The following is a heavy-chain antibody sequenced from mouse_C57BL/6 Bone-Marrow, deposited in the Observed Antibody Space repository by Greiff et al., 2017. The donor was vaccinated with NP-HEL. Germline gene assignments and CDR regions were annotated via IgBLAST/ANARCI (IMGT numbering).Heavy chain of an antibody. J-gene: IGHJ2*01. CDR3: ARGDNTVVARYYFGY. D-gene: IGHD1-1*01. V-gene: IGHV1-55*01. CDR1: GYTFTSYW. CDR2: IYPGSGST. Sequence: QVQLQQPGAELVKPGASVKMSCKASGYTFTSYWITWVKQRPGQGLEWIGDIYPGSGSTYYNEKFKSKATLTVDTSSSTAYMQLSSLTSEDSAVYACARGDNTVVARYYFGYWGKGTTLTV.